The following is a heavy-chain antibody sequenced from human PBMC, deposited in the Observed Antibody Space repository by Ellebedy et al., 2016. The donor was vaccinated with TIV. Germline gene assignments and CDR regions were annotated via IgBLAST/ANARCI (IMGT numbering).Heavy chain of an antibody. Sequence: SETLSLXXTVSGGSISNYYWSWIRQPAGKGLEWIGRIYTSGITYYNPSLKSRVTISVDTSKNQFSLKLSSVTAADTAVYYCARIGDGITMIVVVPDYWGQGTLVTVSS. CDR1: GGSISNYY. CDR2: IYTSGIT. CDR3: ARIGDGITMIVVVPDY. D-gene: IGHD3-22*01. J-gene: IGHJ4*02. V-gene: IGHV4-4*07.